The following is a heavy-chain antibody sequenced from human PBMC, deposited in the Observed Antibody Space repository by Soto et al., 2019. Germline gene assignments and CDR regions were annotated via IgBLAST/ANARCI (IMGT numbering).Heavy chain of an antibody. D-gene: IGHD2-15*01. Sequence: EVQLVESGGGLVKPGGSLRLSCAASGFTFSSYSMNWVRQAPGKGLEWVSSISSSSSYIYYADSVKGRFTISRDNAKNSLYLQMHSLRAEDTAVYYCARDLGGGGGMDVWGQGTTVTVSS. CDR2: ISSSSSYI. CDR3: ARDLGGGGGMDV. CDR1: GFTFSSYS. V-gene: IGHV3-21*01. J-gene: IGHJ6*02.